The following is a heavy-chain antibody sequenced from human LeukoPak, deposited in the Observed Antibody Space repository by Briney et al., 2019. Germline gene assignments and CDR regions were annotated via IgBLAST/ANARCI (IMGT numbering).Heavy chain of an antibody. D-gene: IGHD1-26*01. CDR2: IYYSGST. J-gene: IGHJ4*02. V-gene: IGHV4-59*04. CDR3: ARRSSGATRYYFDD. CDR1: GGSISSYY. Sequence: SETLSLTCTVSGGSISSYYWSWIRQPPGKGLEWIGYIYYSGSTYYNPSLKSRVTISVDTSKNQFSLKLSSVTAADTAVYYCARRSSGATRYYFDDWGQGTLVTVSS.